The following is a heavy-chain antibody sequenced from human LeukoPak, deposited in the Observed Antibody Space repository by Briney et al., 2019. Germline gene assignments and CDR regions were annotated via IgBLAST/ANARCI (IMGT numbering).Heavy chain of an antibody. Sequence: PSETRSLTCAVSGGSISSGGYSWSWIRQPPGKGLEWIGYIYHSGSTYYNPSLKSRVTISVDRSKNQFSLKLSSVTAADTAVYYCARAGGRYYDSTNLFDYWGQGTLVTVSS. D-gene: IGHD3-22*01. V-gene: IGHV4-30-2*01. CDR1: GGSISSGGYS. CDR3: ARAGGRYYDSTNLFDY. J-gene: IGHJ4*02. CDR2: IYHSGST.